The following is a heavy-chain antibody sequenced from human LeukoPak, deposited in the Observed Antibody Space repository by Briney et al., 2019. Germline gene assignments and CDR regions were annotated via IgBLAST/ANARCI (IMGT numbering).Heavy chain of an antibody. CDR3: AREKGYSSGPMGVWFDP. Sequence: GGSLRLSCAASGFTVSSNYMSWVRQAPGKGLEWVSVIYSGGSTYYADSVKGRFTISRDNSKNTLYLQMNSLRAEDTAVYYCAREKGYSSGPMGVWFDPWGQGTLVTVSS. CDR2: IYSGGST. J-gene: IGHJ5*02. D-gene: IGHD6-19*01. CDR1: GFTVSSNY. V-gene: IGHV3-53*01.